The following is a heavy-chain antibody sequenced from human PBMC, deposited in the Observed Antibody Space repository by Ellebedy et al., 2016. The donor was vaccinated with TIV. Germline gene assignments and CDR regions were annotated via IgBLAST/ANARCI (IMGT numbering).Heavy chain of an antibody. CDR1: GYTFTSYD. Sequence: ASVKVSCXASGYTFTSYDINWVRQATGQGLEWMGWMNPNSGSTGYAQKFQGRVTMTRNTSISTAYMEVSGLRSDDTAVYYCARGWDSSGWPDYWGQGTLVTVSS. D-gene: IGHD6-19*01. CDR3: ARGWDSSGWPDY. J-gene: IGHJ4*02. CDR2: MNPNSGST. V-gene: IGHV1-8*01.